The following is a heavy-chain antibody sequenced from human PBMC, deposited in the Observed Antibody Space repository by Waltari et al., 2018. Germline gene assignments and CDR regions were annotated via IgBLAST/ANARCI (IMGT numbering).Heavy chain of an antibody. J-gene: IGHJ4*02. CDR2: YIPIFGTA. CDR3: ARASFGYSSGWYGGAGDY. D-gene: IGHD6-19*01. CDR1: GGTLSRYD. Sequence: QVQLVQSGAEVKKPGSSVQVSCEASGGTLSRYDISWGRKARGQGLEGRGGYIPIFGTANYAQKSQGRVTITPDESPSTPYRGLSSLRSEDPAVYYCARASFGYSSGWYGGAGDYWGQGTLVTVSS. V-gene: IGHV1-69*05.